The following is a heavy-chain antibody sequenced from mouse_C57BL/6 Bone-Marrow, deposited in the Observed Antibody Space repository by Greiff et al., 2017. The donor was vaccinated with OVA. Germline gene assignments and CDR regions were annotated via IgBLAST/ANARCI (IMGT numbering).Heavy chain of an antibody. CDR1: GFSLTSYA. CDR2: IWTGGGT. Sequence: VQLQESGPGLVAPSQSLSITCTVSGFSLTSYAISWVRQPPGKGPEWLGVIWTGGGTNYNSALKSRLSISKDNSKSQVFLKMNSLQTDDTARYYCARNRGRLRQDYAMDYWGQGTSVTVSS. V-gene: IGHV2-9-1*01. CDR3: ARNRGRLRQDYAMDY. D-gene: IGHD2-4*01. J-gene: IGHJ4*01.